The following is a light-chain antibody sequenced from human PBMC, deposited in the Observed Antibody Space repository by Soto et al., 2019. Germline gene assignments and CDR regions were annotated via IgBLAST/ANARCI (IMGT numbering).Light chain of an antibody. CDR1: QSISSW. J-gene: IGKJ1*01. CDR3: QQYNSYPT. V-gene: IGKV1-5*01. CDR2: DAS. Sequence: DIQMTQSPCTLSASVGDRVTITCRASQSISSWLAWYQQKPGKAPKFLIYDASSLESGVPSRFSGSGSGTEFTLTISSLQPDDIATYYCQQYNSYPTFGQGNKVDIK.